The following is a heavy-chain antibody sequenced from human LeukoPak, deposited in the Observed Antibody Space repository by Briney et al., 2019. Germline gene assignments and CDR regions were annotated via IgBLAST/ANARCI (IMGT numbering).Heavy chain of an antibody. CDR3: ARGVVVPAFDY. V-gene: IGHV3-21*01. J-gene: IGHJ4*02. D-gene: IGHD2-2*01. Sequence: PGGSLRLSCAASGFTFSSYTMNWVRQAPGKGLEWVSFISSRSSYISYADSVKGRFTISRDNAKNSLYLQMNSLRAEDTAVYYCARGVVVPAFDYWGQGTLVTVSS. CDR2: ISSRSSYI. CDR1: GFTFSSYT.